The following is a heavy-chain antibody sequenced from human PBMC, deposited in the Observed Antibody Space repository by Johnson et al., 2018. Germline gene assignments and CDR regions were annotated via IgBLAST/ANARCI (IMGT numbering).Heavy chain of an antibody. D-gene: IGHD2-8*01. V-gene: IGHV3-13*01. Sequence: QLVQSGGGLVQPGGSLSLSCAASAFTFRSYDMHWVRQVTGKGLEWVSGIGPAGDTSYPGSVKGRFTVSRENAGNSLYLQMNSLRAGDTAVYYCARSPMVGRTDVWGQGTTVTVSS. J-gene: IGHJ6*02. CDR2: IGPAGDT. CDR3: ARSPMVGRTDV. CDR1: AFTFRSYD.